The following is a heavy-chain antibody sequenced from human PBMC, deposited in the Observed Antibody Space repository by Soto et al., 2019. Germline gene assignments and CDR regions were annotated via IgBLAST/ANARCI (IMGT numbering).Heavy chain of an antibody. CDR1: GGSISSGDYY. D-gene: IGHD3-10*01. CDR3: ARWWFGEFFDY. Sequence: ASETLSLPCTFSGGSISSGDYYWGWIRQPPGKGLEWIGYIYYSGSTYYNPSLKSRVTISVDTSKNQFSLKLSSVTAADTAVYYCARWWFGEFFDYWGQGTLVTVSS. CDR2: IYYSGST. J-gene: IGHJ4*02. V-gene: IGHV4-30-4*01.